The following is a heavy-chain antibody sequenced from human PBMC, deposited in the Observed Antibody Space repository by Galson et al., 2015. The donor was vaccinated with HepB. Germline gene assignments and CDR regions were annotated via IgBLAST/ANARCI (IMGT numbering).Heavy chain of an antibody. V-gene: IGHV3-53*01. CDR2: IYSGGST. J-gene: IGHJ4*02. D-gene: IGHD3-10*01. Sequence: SLRLSCAASGFTVSSNYMSWVRQAPGKGLEWVSVIYSGGSTYYADSVKGRFTISRDNSKNTLYLQMNSLRAEDTAVYYCARVEGSGSYRYFDYWGQGTLVTVSS. CDR3: ARVEGSGSYRYFDY. CDR1: GFTVSSNY.